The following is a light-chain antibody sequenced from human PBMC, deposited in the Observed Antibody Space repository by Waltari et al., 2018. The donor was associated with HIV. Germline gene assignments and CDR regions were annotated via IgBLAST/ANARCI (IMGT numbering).Light chain of an antibody. CDR3: QAWDSISGII. J-gene: IGLJ2*01. CDR1: TLGHKY. Sequence: SYELTQPPSVSVSPGQTASISCSGFTLGHKYASWYQQKPGQSPVLVIYQDAERPSGIPERFSGSKSGSTATLTISGTQTRDEGDYYCQAWDSISGIIFGGGTKLTVL. V-gene: IGLV3-1*01. CDR2: QDA.